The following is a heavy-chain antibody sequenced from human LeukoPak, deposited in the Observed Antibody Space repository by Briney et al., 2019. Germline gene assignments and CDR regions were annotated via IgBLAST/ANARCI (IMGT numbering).Heavy chain of an antibody. CDR2: ISYDGSNQ. CDR3: ARDPGNWNGYFDY. Sequence: GGSLRLSCAASGFTFSSYAMHWVRQAPGKGLEWVAVISYDGSNQYYADSVKGRFTISRDNSKNTLYLQMNSLRAEDTAVYYCARDPGNWNGYFDYWGQGTLVTVSS. V-gene: IGHV3-30-3*01. CDR1: GFTFSSYA. J-gene: IGHJ4*02. D-gene: IGHD1-1*01.